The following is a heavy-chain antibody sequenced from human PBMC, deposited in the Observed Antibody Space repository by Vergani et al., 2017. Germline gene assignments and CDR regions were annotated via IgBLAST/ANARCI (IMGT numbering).Heavy chain of an antibody. J-gene: IGHJ4*02. CDR1: GGSFNDYW. V-gene: IGHV4-34*01. D-gene: IGHD2-8*01. CDR3: AREXYCTNGVCFTLFDV. Sequence: QAQLQQWGAGLLKPSETLSLTCAIYGGSFNDYWWTWIRQPPGKGLEWVGEIRHDGITHYSPSLKSRVTISIDTSTHQFSLNLRSVTAADTAVYYCAREXYCTNGVCFTLFDVWGQGALVTVSS. CDR2: IRHDGIT.